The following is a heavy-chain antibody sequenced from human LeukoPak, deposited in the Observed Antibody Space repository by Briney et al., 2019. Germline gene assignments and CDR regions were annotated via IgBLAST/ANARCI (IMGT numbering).Heavy chain of an antibody. Sequence: GGSLRLSCAASGFTFSSYWMNWARQAPGKGLEYVSSISGSSRHIYYADSVKGRSTISRDNTKSSLYLQMNSLRVEDMAVYYCARGYCGGDCYGDWGQGTLVTVSS. CDR1: GFTFSSYW. CDR3: ARGYCGGDCYGD. J-gene: IGHJ1*01. D-gene: IGHD2-21*02. CDR2: ISGSSRHI. V-gene: IGHV3-21*01.